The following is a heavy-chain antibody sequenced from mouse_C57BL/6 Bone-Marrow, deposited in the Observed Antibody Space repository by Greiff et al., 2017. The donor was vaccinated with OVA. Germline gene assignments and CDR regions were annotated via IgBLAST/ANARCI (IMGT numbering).Heavy chain of an antibody. J-gene: IGHJ2*01. D-gene: IGHD1-1*01. CDR3: ARWRFTTVVATDD. Sequence: QVHVKQPGAELVKPGASVKLSCKASGYTFTSYWMHWVKQRPGQGLEWIGMIHPNGGSTNYNEKFKSKATLTVDKSSSTAYMQLSSLTSEDSAVYYGARWRFTTVVATDDWGQGTTLTVSS. CDR2: IHPNGGST. CDR1: GYTFTSYW. V-gene: IGHV1-64*01.